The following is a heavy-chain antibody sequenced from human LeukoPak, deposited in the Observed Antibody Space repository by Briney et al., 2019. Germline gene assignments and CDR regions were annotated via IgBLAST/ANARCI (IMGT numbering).Heavy chain of an antibody. CDR1: GYTFTSYA. CDR3: ARVARYFDWLPDYYYYYMDV. V-gene: IGHV7-4-1*02. Sequence: ASVKVSCKASGYTFTSYAMNWVRQAPGQGLEWMGWINTNTGNPTYAQGFTGRFVFSLDTSVSTAYLQISSLKAEDTAVYYCARVARYFDWLPDYYYYYMDVWGKGNTVTVSS. D-gene: IGHD3-9*01. CDR2: INTNTGNP. J-gene: IGHJ6*03.